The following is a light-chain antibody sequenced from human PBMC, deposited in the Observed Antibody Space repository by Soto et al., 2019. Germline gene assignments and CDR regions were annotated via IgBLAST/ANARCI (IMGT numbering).Light chain of an antibody. CDR1: QSISSSY. CDR3: QQYGGSPPYT. CDR2: GSS. V-gene: IGKV3-20*01. J-gene: IGKJ2*01. Sequence: VLTQSPGTLSLSPGERATISCRASQSISSSYLAWYQHKPGQAPRLLIYGSSSRATGIPHRFSGSGSGTDFTLTISRLGPEDCGVYYCQQYGGSPPYTFGQGTRLEIK.